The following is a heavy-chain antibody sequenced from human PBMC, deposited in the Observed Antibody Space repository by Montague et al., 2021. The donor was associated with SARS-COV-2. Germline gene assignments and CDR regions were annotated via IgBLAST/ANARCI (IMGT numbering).Heavy chain of an antibody. CDR2: IYYSRST. D-gene: IGHD3/OR15-3a*01. V-gene: IGHV4-39*01. J-gene: IGHJ5*02. Sequence: SESLSLTCTVSGGSISSSSYYWGWIRQPPGKGLEWIGSIYYSRSTYYNPSLKSRVTISVGTSKNRFSLKLSSVTAADTAVYYCARGLVGWFDPWGQGTLVTVSS. CDR3: ARGLVGWFDP. CDR1: GGSISSSSYY.